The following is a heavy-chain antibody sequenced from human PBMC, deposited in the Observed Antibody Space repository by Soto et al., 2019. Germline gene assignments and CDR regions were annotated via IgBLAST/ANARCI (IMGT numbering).Heavy chain of an antibody. J-gene: IGHJ4*02. CDR2: IKSKTDGGTT. CDR1: GFTVSNAG. D-gene: IGHD5-12*01. V-gene: IGHV3-15*01. CDR3: TTVLGPSGYDSAFDY. Sequence: GGSLRLSCAASGFTVSNAGMSGVRQAPGKGLEWVGRIKSKTDGGTTDYAAPVKGRFTISRDDSKNTLYLQMNSLKTEDTAVYYCTTVLGPSGYDSAFDYWGQGTLVTVSS.